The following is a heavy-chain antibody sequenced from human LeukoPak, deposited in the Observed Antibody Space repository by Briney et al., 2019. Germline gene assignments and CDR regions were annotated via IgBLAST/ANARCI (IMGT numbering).Heavy chain of an antibody. CDR1: GYTFTGYY. D-gene: IGHD3/OR15-3a*01. J-gene: IGHJ5*02. CDR2: INPNSGGT. CDR3: ARVYLDDVHLGWFDP. Sequence: GASVKVSCKASGYTFTGYYMHWVRQAPGPGLEWMGWINPNSGGTNYEQKFQGRVTMTRDTSISTAYMELSRLRSDDTAVYYGARVYLDDVHLGWFDPWGQGTLVTVSS. V-gene: IGHV1-2*02.